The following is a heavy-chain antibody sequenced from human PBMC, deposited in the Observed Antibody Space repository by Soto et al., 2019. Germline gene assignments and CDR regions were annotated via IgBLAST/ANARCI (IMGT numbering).Heavy chain of an antibody. CDR3: AHSYKSSAYYLFDY. J-gene: IGHJ4*02. Sequence: QITLKESGPTLVKPTQTLTLTCTFSGFSLSTNEVAVGWIRQPPGEALEWLALLYWDGDKRYSPSLKNRLTITKDTSKNQVVRTIANMDPVDTATYYCAHSYKSSAYYLFDYWGQGTLVTVSS. CDR2: LYWDGDK. V-gene: IGHV2-5*02. D-gene: IGHD3-22*01. CDR1: GFSLSTNEVA.